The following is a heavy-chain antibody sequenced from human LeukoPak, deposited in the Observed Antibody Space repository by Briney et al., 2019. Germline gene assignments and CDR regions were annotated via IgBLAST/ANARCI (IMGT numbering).Heavy chain of an antibody. Sequence: GGSLRLSCAASGFTFSSYWMSWVRQAPGKGLECVTNIKQDGSEKYYVDSVKGRFTISRDNAKNSLYLQMNSLRAEDTAVYYCARDRREPKSFDYWGQGTLVTVSS. V-gene: IGHV3-7*01. CDR1: GFTFSSYW. J-gene: IGHJ4*02. CDR2: IKQDGSEK. D-gene: IGHD1-14*01. CDR3: ARDRREPKSFDY.